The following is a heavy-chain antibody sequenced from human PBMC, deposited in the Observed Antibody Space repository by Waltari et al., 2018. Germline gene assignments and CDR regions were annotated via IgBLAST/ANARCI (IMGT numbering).Heavy chain of an antibody. J-gene: IGHJ4*02. CDR3: ASGTATVSFEF. CDR1: GLVVRRRF. CDR2: LYSGGDT. V-gene: IGHV3-53*01. Sequence: EVQLVESGGDLIQPGGSLRLSCAASGLVVRRRFVAWVRQAPGKGLEWVSILYSGGDTHFADSVKGRFTISRDDSRNTVYLQMNSLRAEDAALYYCASGTATVSFEFWGQGTQVTVSS. D-gene: IGHD1-1*01.